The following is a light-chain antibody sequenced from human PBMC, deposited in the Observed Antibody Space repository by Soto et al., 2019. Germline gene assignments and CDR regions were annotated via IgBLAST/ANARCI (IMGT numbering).Light chain of an antibody. CDR2: DAS. V-gene: IGKV3-11*01. Sequence: EIVLTQSPATLSLSPGERATLSCRASQSVSSYLAWYQQKPGQAPRLLIYDASNRATGIPARFSGSGSGTDFTLTISSLEPEDFAVYYCQQPVLGFGGGTKVEIK. CDR3: QQPVLG. CDR1: QSVSSY. J-gene: IGKJ4*01.